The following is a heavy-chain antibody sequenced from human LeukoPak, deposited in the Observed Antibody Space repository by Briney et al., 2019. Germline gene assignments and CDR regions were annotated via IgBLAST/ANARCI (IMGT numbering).Heavy chain of an antibody. J-gene: IGHJ6*03. CDR2: IYTSGST. CDR1: GGSISS. Sequence: PSQTLPLTCTVSGGSISSGSWIRQPAGKGLEWIGRIYTSGSTNYNPSLKSRVTISVDTSKNQFSLKLSSVTAADTAVYYCAKGRSSSSFNYYYYYMDVWGKGTTVTVSS. D-gene: IGHD6-6*01. V-gene: IGHV4-61*02. CDR3: AKGRSSSSFNYYYYYMDV.